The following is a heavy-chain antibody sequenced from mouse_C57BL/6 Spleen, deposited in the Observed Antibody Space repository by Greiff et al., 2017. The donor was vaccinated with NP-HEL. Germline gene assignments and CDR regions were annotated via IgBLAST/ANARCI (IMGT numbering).Heavy chain of an antibody. V-gene: IGHV5-6*01. D-gene: IGHD2-3*01. CDR2: ISSGGSYT. CDR1: GFTFSSYG. CDR3: ATLYDGFPYWYFDV. J-gene: IGHJ1*03. Sequence: EVKLMESGGDLVKPGGSLKLSCAASGFTFSSYGMSWVRQTPDKRLEWVATISSGGSYTYYPDSVKGRFTISRDNAKNTLYLQMSSLKSEDTAMYYCATLYDGFPYWYFDVWGTGTTVTVSS.